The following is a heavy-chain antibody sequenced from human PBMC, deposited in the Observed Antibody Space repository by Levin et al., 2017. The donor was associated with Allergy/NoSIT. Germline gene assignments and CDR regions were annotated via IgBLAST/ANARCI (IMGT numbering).Heavy chain of an antibody. Sequence: ASVKVSCTASGYTFTSYYMHWVRQAPGQGLEWMGIINPSGGSTSYAQKFQGRVTMTRDTSTSTVYMELSSLRSEDTAVYYCAIDDVGGGPTEYGMDVWGQGTTVTVSS. CDR1: GYTFTSYY. CDR3: AIDDVGGGPTEYGMDV. CDR2: INPSGGST. V-gene: IGHV1-46*01. D-gene: IGHD3-16*01. J-gene: IGHJ6*02.